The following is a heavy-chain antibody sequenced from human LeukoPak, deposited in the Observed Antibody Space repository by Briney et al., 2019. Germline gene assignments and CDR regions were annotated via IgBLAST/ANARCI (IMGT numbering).Heavy chain of an antibody. CDR1: RLPFRDYY. D-gene: IGHD2-15*01. CDR3: AREGGGRYGMDV. J-gene: IGHJ6*02. CDR2: NSSRWSTI. Sequence: GVSQRLLCAACRLPFRDYYARCMSQARGKGWEWVSYNSSRWSTIQYADSVRHRYPIHRDNAKHSLYLQMNSQRAEDTAVYLCAREGGGRYGMDVWGQGTTVTVSS. V-gene: IGHV3-11*01.